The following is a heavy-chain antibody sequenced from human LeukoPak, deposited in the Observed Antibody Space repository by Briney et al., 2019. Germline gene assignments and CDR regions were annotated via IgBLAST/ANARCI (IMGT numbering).Heavy chain of an antibody. D-gene: IGHD4-17*01. CDR3: ARGGAGRDYGDYYYGMDV. CDR1: GGSISSGGYY. J-gene: IGHJ6*02. Sequence: SQTLSLTCTVSGGSISSGGYYWSWIRQHPGKGLEWIGYIYYSGSTYYNPSLKSRVTISVDTSKNQFSLKLSTVTAADTAVYYCARGGAGRDYGDYYYGMDVWGQGTTVTVSS. CDR2: IYYSGST. V-gene: IGHV4-31*03.